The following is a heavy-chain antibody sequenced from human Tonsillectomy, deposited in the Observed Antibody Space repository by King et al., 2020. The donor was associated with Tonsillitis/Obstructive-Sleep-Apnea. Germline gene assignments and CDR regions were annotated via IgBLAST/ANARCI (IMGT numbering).Heavy chain of an antibody. D-gene: IGHD5-24*01. CDR2: ISSDGNNT. CDR3: AKDSGAEVEPYYVDT. CDR1: GFMFSNYG. V-gene: IGHV3-30*18. J-gene: IGHJ4*02. Sequence: VQLVESGAGVVQPGRSLRLSCAASGFMFSNYGMRWVRQAPGQGLEWVAVISSDGNNTYYADSVKGRFTISRDKSKNTLYLRMNSLRVEDTAVYYCAKDSGAEVEPYYVDTWGERALGTVSS.